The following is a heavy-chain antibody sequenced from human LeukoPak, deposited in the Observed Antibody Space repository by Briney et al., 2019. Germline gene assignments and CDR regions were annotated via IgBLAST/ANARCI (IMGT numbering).Heavy chain of an antibody. J-gene: IGHJ4*02. Sequence: PSETLSLTCSVSGGSINNYGGAWIRQPPGGGLEWLGFIYYTGTTLHNPSFKSRVTLSVDTSKNQFSLKLSSVTAADTAIYYRARYNSLNRDFTALDFWGQGILVTVSS. V-gene: IGHV4-59*01. CDR3: ARYNSLNRDFTALDF. D-gene: IGHD3-9*01. CDR1: GGSINNYG. CDR2: IYYTGTT.